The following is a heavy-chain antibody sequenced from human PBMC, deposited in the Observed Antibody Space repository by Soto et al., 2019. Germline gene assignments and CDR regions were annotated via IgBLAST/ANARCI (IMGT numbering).Heavy chain of an antibody. J-gene: IGHJ5*02. Sequence: ASVKVSCKVSGYTLTELSMHWVRQAPGKGLEWMGGFDPEDGETIYAQKFQGRVTMTEDTSTDTAYMELSSLRSEDTAVYYCATVPSYDILTGSLDPWGQGPLVTVSS. CDR1: GYTLTELS. V-gene: IGHV1-24*01. CDR3: ATVPSYDILTGSLDP. D-gene: IGHD3-9*01. CDR2: FDPEDGET.